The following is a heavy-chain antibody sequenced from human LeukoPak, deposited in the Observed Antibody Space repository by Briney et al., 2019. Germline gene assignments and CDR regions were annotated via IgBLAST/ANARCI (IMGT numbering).Heavy chain of an antibody. CDR3: ARHESIVMMYSSGQFDY. CDR1: GGSVSTYF. Sequence: PSETLSLTCTVSGGSVSTYFWNWIRQPPGKGLEWIGNSYYSGSTNYNPSLKSRVTISVDTSKNQFSLKLSSVTAADTAVYYCARHESIVMMYSSGQFDYWGQGTLVTVSS. J-gene: IGHJ4*02. D-gene: IGHD6-19*01. CDR2: SYYSGST. V-gene: IGHV4-59*08.